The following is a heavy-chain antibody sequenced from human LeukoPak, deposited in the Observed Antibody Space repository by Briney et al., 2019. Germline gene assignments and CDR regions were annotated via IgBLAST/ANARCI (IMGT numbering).Heavy chain of an antibody. V-gene: IGHV4-39*01. CDR2: IYYSGST. CDR1: GGSISSSNSY. J-gene: IGHJ4*02. Sequence: KASETLSLTCTVSGGSISSSNSYWGWIRQPPGKGLEWIGSIYYSGSTCYNPSLKSRVTISADASKMQFSLKLSSVTAADTAVYYCARQWDYSDSSGRALNYFDFWGQGTLVTVAS. CDR3: ARQWDYSDSSGRALNYFDF. D-gene: IGHD3-22*01.